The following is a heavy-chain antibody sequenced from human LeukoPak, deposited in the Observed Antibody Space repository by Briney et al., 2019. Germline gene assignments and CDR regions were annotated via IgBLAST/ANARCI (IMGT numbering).Heavy chain of an antibody. Sequence: GGSLRLSCAASGFTVSSNYMSWVRQAPGKGLEWVSVIYSGGSTYYADSVKGRFTIPRDNSKNTLYLQMNSLRAEDTAVYYCARDRASSGWFGVSYYYGMDVWGQGTTVTVSS. V-gene: IGHV3-53*01. D-gene: IGHD6-19*01. CDR1: GFTVSSNY. CDR2: IYSGGST. J-gene: IGHJ6*02. CDR3: ARDRASSGWFGVSYYYGMDV.